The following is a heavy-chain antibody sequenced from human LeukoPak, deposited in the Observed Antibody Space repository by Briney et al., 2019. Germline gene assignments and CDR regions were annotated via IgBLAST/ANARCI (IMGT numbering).Heavy chain of an antibody. V-gene: IGHV3-49*04. CDR1: GFTFRDYA. CDR2: IRSEAYSGTP. Sequence: QAGGSLRRSCTASGFTFRDYAVSWVRQAPGKGLEWVGFIRSEAYSGTPEYAASVKGRFTISTDDSKSIAYLLMYSLKTEDTAVYYCARDPGGYYYDSSGYPYYFDYWGQGTLVTVSS. D-gene: IGHD3-22*01. CDR3: ARDPGGYYYDSSGYPYYFDY. J-gene: IGHJ4*02.